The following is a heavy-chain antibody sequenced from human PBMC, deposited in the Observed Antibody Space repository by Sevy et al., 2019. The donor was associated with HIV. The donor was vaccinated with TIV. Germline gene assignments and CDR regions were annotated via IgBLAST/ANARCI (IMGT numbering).Heavy chain of an antibody. CDR3: VRVVAGEGHLDY. J-gene: IGHJ4*02. V-gene: IGHV5-51*01. CDR2: IFPGNSDT. CDR1: GNSFTNNW. D-gene: IGHD2-15*01. Sequence: GESLKTSCRGFGNSFTNNWIGWVRQMPGKALDWMGVIFPGNSDTRYSPSLQSQVTISADKSITTAYLHWNSLRASDTAIYYCVRVVAGEGHLDYWGQGTLVTVSS.